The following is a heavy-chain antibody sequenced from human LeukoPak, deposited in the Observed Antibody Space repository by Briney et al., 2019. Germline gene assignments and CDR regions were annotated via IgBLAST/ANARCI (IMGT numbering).Heavy chain of an antibody. CDR1: GFTFSTYG. CDR2: ISSNGGST. CDR3: ARIYDILTGYLDY. V-gene: IGHV3-64*01. J-gene: IGHJ4*02. D-gene: IGHD3-9*01. Sequence: GGSLRLSCAASGFTFSTYGMHWVRQAPGKGLEYVSAISSNGGSTYYANSVKGRFTISRDNSKNTLYLQMNSLRAEDTAVYYCARIYDILTGYLDYWGQGTLVTVSS.